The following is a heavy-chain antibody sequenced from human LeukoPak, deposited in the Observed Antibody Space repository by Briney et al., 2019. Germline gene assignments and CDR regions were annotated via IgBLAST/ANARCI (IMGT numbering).Heavy chain of an antibody. CDR1: GFTFSSYA. Sequence: GGSLRLSCAASGFTFSSYAMHWVRQAPGKGLEWVAVISYDGSNKYYADSVKGRFTISRDNSKNTLYLQMNSLRAEDTAVYYCAREGRWLVPPDYYYYMDVWGKGTTVTVSS. J-gene: IGHJ6*03. CDR2: ISYDGSNK. D-gene: IGHD6-19*01. CDR3: AREGRWLVPPDYYYYMDV. V-gene: IGHV3-30*04.